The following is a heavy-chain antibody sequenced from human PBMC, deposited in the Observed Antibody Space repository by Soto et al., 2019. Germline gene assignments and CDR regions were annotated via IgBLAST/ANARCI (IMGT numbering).Heavy chain of an antibody. CDR2: IAQDGSQT. CDR3: GTMRRGRPDDY. J-gene: IGHJ4*02. V-gene: IGHV3-7*01. Sequence: EAQLVESGGGLVQPGGSLRLSCAASGFAFTTYCMGWVRQAPGRGLECVATIAQDGSQTYYVDSVKGRFTISRDNAKNSLYPEMDGLRAEDTAVYYCGTMRRGRPDDYWGLGTLVTVSS. CDR1: GFAFTTYC. D-gene: IGHD2-2*01.